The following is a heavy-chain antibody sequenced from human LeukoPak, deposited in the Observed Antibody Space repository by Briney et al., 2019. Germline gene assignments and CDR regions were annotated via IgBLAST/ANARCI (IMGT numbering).Heavy chain of an antibody. J-gene: IGHJ4*02. CDR1: GGSFSGYY. V-gene: IGHV4-34*01. CDR3: ARTYSSSWYRRGAYYFDY. D-gene: IGHD6-13*01. Sequence: SETLSLTCAVYGGSFSGYYWSWIRQPPGKGLEWIGEINHSGSTNYNPSLKSRVTISVDTSKNQFSLKLSSVTAADTAVYYCARTYSSSWYRRGAYYFDYWGQGTLVTVSS. CDR2: INHSGST.